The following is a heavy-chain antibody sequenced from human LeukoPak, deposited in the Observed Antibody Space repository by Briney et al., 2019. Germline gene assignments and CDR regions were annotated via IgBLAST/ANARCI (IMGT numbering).Heavy chain of an antibody. CDR3: ARGRGSWYGVYFDY. J-gene: IGHJ4*02. CDR1: GFTFTNYW. V-gene: IGHV3-7*01. D-gene: IGHD6-13*01. CDR2: IKRDGSEK. Sequence: GGSLRLSCAASGFTFTNYWMSWVRQAPGKGLEWVANIKRDGSEKYYVDSVKGRFTISRDNAKNSLYLQMNSLRTEDTAVYYCARGRGSWYGVYFDYWGQGTLVTVSS.